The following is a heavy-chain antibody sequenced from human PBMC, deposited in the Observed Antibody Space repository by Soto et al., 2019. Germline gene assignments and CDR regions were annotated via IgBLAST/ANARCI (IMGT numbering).Heavy chain of an antibody. Sequence: SETLSLTCTVSGGSISSYYWSWIRQPPGKGLEWIGYIYYSGSTNYNPSLKSRVMLSVDTSKNQCSLELTSVIAADAAVYYCTTQGFGVLYGLVDVWGQGTTVTVSS. V-gene: IGHV4-59*08. CDR3: TTQGFGVLYGLVDV. CDR1: GGSISSYY. CDR2: IYYSGST. D-gene: IGHD3-10*01. J-gene: IGHJ6*02.